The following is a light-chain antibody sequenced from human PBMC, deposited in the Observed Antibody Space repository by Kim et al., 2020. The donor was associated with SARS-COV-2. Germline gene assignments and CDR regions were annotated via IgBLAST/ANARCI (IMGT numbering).Light chain of an antibody. V-gene: IGKV3-11*01. Sequence: AGERASLSCRGRPSHGVSVDWYQHQPGQATALLIFNEDNSDTGIPDRLSGSGSGTDFTLTISSLEPEDFAIDYCQQQNNWTPAVTFGGGTKVDIK. J-gene: IGKJ4*01. CDR1: PSHGVS. CDR2: NED. CDR3: QQQNNWTPAVT.